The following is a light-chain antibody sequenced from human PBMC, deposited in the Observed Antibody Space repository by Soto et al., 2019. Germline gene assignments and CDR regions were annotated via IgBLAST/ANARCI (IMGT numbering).Light chain of an antibody. CDR2: AAS. V-gene: IGKV1-39*01. CDR3: QQSYRTPPIT. Sequence: DIQMTHSPSSLSASVGDRATITFRSSQSISSYLNWYQQKPGKAPKLLIYAASSLQSGVPSRFSGGGSGTDFTLTISSLQPEDFATYYCQQSYRTPPITFGQGTRLEIK. CDR1: QSISSY. J-gene: IGKJ5*01.